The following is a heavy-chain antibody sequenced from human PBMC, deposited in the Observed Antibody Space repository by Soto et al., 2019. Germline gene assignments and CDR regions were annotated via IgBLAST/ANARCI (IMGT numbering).Heavy chain of an antibody. J-gene: IGHJ4*02. Sequence: GGSLRLSCAASGFTFSDYYMSWIRQAPGKGLEWVSYISSSGSTIYYADSVKGRFTISRDNAKNSLYLQMNSLRAEDTAVYYCARGKWLRLSSPNYGDYVDYWGQGTLVTVSS. V-gene: IGHV3-11*01. CDR1: GFTFSDYY. CDR2: ISSSGSTI. CDR3: ARGKWLRLSSPNYGDYVDY. D-gene: IGHD5-12*01.